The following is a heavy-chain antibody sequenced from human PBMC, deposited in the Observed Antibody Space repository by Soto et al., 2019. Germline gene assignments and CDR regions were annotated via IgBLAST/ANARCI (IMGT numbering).Heavy chain of an antibody. CDR1: GGSISSGGYY. Sequence: SEALSLTCAGSGGSISSGGYYCSWIRQPAGKGLEWIGRIYTSGNTNYNPSLKGRVTMSVDMSKNQFSLKLSSVAAADTDVYYCARDDNGDNGGQLDSRGQRPPVRVSS. J-gene: IGHJ1*01. CDR2: IYTSGNT. V-gene: IGHV4-61*02. D-gene: IGHD6-6*01. CDR3: ARDDNGDNGGQLDS.